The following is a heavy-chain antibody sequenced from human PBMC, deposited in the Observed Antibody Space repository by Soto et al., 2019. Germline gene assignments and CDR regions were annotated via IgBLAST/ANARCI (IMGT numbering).Heavy chain of an antibody. CDR1: GSTFSSYT. CDR3: ARRRYCGVDCYNKFYYGMDV. CDR2: IIPVLGVT. V-gene: IGHV1-69*02. D-gene: IGHD2-21*02. J-gene: IGHJ6*02. Sequence: QVQLVQSGAEVRKPGSSVEVSCMASGSTFSSYTVNWVRQAPGQGLEWIGRIIPVLGVTHYARRFQGRGTIIADRSRXTXYXXLTSLTSEDTAVYYCARRRYCGVDCYNKFYYGMDVWGQGTTVTVSS.